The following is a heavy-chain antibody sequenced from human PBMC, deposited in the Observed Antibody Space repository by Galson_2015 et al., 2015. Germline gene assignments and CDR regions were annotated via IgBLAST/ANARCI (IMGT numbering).Heavy chain of an antibody. V-gene: IGHV4-59*01. CDR1: GGSMSSYY. J-gene: IGHJ3*02. CDR2: IYYSGST. D-gene: IGHD3-9*01. Sequence: SEPLSLTCAVSGGSMSSYYWSWIRQPPGKRLEWIGYIYYSGSTDYNPSLKSRVAISVDTSKNQFSLKLRSVTAADTALYYCARVKRESTGFYNDFDIWGQGTMVTVSS. CDR3: ARVKRESTGFYNDFDI.